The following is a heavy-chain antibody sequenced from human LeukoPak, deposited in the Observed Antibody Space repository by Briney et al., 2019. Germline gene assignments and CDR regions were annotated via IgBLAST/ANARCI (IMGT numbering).Heavy chain of an antibody. V-gene: IGHV4-59*01. CDR3: ARAGYYDSSGYYPY. CDR1: GGSISSYY. Sequence: SETLSLTCTASGGSISSYYWSWIRQPPGKGLEWIGYINYSGSTNYNPSLKSRVTISVDTSKNQFSLKLSSVTAADTAVYYCARAGYYDSSGYYPYWGQGTLVTVSS. J-gene: IGHJ4*02. CDR2: INYSGST. D-gene: IGHD3-22*01.